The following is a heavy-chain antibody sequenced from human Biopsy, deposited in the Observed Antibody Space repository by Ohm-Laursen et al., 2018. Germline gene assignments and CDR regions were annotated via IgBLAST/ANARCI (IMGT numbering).Heavy chain of an antibody. V-gene: IGHV4-59*01. Sequence: GTLSLTCTVSGESMGTYYWTWIRQPPGKGLEWIASIYYSGTTSKNPSLKSRVTISVDTSKRQFYLELSSVTAADTAIYYCARVRGGFLEWLDYWGQGTLITVSS. J-gene: IGHJ4*02. CDR1: GESMGTYY. CDR3: ARVRGGFLEWLDY. D-gene: IGHD3-3*01. CDR2: IYYSGTT.